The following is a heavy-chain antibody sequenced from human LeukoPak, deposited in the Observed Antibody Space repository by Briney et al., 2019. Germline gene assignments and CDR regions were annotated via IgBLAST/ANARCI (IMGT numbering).Heavy chain of an antibody. D-gene: IGHD2-21*01. Sequence: PSETLSLTCTVSGGSISSYFWIWIRQPPGEGLEWIGYIYYSGSTNYNPSVKSRVTISLDTPRNQFSLRLSSVTAADTAVYFCARGAYCGANCYSYFDYWGQGTLVTVSS. CDR1: GGSISSYF. CDR2: IYYSGST. CDR3: ARGAYCGANCYSYFDY. V-gene: IGHV4-59*01. J-gene: IGHJ4*02.